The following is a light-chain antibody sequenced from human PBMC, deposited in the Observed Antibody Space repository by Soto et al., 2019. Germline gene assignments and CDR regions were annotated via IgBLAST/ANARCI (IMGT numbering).Light chain of an antibody. Sequence: QSSLTQPASVSGSPGQSITISCTGSSSDVGTYDLVSWYQHHPGAAPKLMIYEATRRPSGISNRFSGSKSGNTASLTISGLQAEDEADYYCCSFAGSNSWVFGGGTKLTVL. CDR3: CSFAGSNSWV. CDR2: EAT. J-gene: IGLJ3*02. CDR1: SSDVGTYDL. V-gene: IGLV2-23*01.